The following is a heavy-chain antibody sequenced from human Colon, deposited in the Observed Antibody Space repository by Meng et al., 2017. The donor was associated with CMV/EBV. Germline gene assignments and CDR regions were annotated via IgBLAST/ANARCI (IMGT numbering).Heavy chain of an antibody. CDR2: VYYTGSA. V-gene: IGHV4-59*13. CDR1: GGSISTYY. CDR3: ARGGASSKYFDS. J-gene: IGHJ4*02. Sequence: ETLSLTCNVSGGSISTYYWTWIRQPPGKGLEWIGNVYYTGSARYNPSLKSRLTISVDTAKNQFSLKLSSVTVADTAMYYCARGGASSKYFDSWGQGTLVTVSS. D-gene: IGHD4-11*01.